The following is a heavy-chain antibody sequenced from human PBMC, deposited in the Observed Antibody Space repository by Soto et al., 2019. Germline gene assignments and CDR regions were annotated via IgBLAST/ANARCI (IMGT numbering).Heavy chain of an antibody. V-gene: IGHV4-34*01. Sequence: LSLTCAVYGGSFSGYYWRWIRQPPGKGLEWIGEINHSGSTNYNPSLKSRVTISVDTSKNQFSLKLSSVTAADTAVYYCARGRPSYYDFWSGYYYMDVWGKGTTVTVSS. CDR1: GGSFSGYY. CDR3: ARGRPSYYDFWSGYYYMDV. J-gene: IGHJ6*03. D-gene: IGHD3-3*01. CDR2: INHSGST.